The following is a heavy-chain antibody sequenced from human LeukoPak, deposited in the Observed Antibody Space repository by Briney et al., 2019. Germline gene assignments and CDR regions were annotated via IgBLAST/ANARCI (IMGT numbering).Heavy chain of an antibody. V-gene: IGHV3-23*01. J-gene: IGHJ4*02. CDR2: ISGSGGST. D-gene: IGHD6-19*01. CDR3: AKDLSYSSGSDY. CDR1: GFTFSSYA. Sequence: PGGSLRLSCAASGFTFSSYAMSWVRQAPGKGLEWVSAISGSGGSTYYADSVKGRFTISRDNSKNTLYLQMNSLRAEDTAVYCCAKDLSYSSGSDYWGQGTLVTVSS.